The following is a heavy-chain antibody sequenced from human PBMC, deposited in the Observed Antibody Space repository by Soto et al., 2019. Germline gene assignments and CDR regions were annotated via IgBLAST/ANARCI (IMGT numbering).Heavy chain of an antibody. D-gene: IGHD3-22*01. Sequence: PSETLFLTCTVSGSYISTNNWWSWVRQPPGKGLEWIGDDYHSGSTEYNPSLKSRVSISVDKSKNQFSLTLSSVTAADTAIYYCASQDYDKSVYYLDYWGRGTLVAVSS. CDR2: DYHSGST. CDR3: ASQDYDKSVYYLDY. CDR1: GSYISTNNW. J-gene: IGHJ4*02. V-gene: IGHV4-4*02.